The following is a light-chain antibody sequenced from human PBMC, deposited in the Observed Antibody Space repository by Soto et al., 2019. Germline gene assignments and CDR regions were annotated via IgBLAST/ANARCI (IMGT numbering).Light chain of an antibody. CDR1: QSVSSSY. CDR2: GAS. CDR3: QQYGSSPPWT. V-gene: IGKV3-20*01. Sequence: EIVLTQSPGTLSLSPGERATLSCRASQSVSSSYLAWYQQKPGQAPRLLIYGASSRATGIPDRFSGSGSGKDFTLTLSRLEPEDFAVDYCQQYGSSPPWTFGQGTKVEIK. J-gene: IGKJ1*01.